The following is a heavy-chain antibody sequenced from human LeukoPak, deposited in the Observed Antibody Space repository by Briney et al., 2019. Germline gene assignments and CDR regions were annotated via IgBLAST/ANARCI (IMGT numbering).Heavy chain of an antibody. D-gene: IGHD1-26*01. V-gene: IGHV3-30*03. CDR3: TRNTRAGGLY. CDR1: GFTFSSYG. Sequence: GGSLRLSCAASGFTFSSYGMHWVRQAPGKGLEWVAVISYDGSNKYYADSVKGRFTISRDNAKNSLYLQMNSLRAEDTAIYYCTRNTRAGGLYWGQGTLVTVSS. J-gene: IGHJ4*02. CDR2: ISYDGSNK.